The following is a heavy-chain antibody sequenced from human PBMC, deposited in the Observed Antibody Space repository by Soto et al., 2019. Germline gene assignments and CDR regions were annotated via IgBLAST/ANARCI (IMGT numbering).Heavy chain of an antibody. D-gene: IGHD3-22*01. CDR2: FDPEDGET. Sequence: ASVKVSCKVSGYTLTELSMHWVRQAPGKGLEWKGGFDPEDGETIYAQKFQGKVTMTEDTSTDTAYMELSSLRSEDTAVYYCATSSPFPSGYYYSGWGQGTLVTVSS. CDR1: GYTLTELS. CDR3: ATSSPFPSGYYYSG. V-gene: IGHV1-24*01. J-gene: IGHJ4*02.